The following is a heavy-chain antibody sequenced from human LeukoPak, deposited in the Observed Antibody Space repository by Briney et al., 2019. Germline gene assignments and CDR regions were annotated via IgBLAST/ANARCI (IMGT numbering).Heavy chain of an antibody. J-gene: IGHJ6*03. CDR3: ARDGDRGSSSWYSNFGYYYYYMDV. Sequence: ASVKVSCKASGYSLTSYGISWVRQAPGQGLEWMGWISAYNGKTNYAQKFQGRVIMTTDTSTTTAYMELRSLRSDDTAVYYCARDGDRGSSSWYSNFGYYYYYMDVWGKGTTVTISS. D-gene: IGHD6-13*01. CDR1: GYSLTSYG. V-gene: IGHV1-18*01. CDR2: ISAYNGKT.